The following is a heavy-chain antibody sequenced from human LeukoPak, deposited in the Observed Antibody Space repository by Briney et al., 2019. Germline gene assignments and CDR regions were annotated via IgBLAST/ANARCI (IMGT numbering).Heavy chain of an antibody. CDR2: IYYSGST. CDR3: ASGPLKRMYYYDN. V-gene: IGHV4-59*01. Sequence: SETLSLTCTVSGGSINSYYWSWIRQPPGKGLEWIGYIYYSGSTSYNPSLKSRVTISVDTSKNLFSLKLNSVTAADTAVYYCASGPLKRMYYYDNWGQGTLVTVSS. CDR1: GGSINSYY. J-gene: IGHJ4*02. D-gene: IGHD2-8*01.